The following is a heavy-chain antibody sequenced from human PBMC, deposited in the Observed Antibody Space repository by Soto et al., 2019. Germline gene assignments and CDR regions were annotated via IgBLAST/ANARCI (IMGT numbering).Heavy chain of an antibody. CDR2: IYYSGST. Sequence: PSETLSLTCTVSGGSISSGDYYWSWIRQPPGKGLEWIGYIYYSGSTYYNPSLKSRVTISVDTSKNQFSLKLSSVTAADTAVYYCARGILDLWRMDVWGQGTTVTVSS. D-gene: IGHD5-18*01. V-gene: IGHV4-30-4*01. CDR3: ARGILDLWRMDV. J-gene: IGHJ6*02. CDR1: GGSISSGDYY.